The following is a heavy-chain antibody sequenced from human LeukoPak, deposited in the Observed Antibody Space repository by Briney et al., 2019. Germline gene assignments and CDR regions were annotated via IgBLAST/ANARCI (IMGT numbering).Heavy chain of an antibody. CDR2: ISSSGSTI. CDR3: ARGVDDIAVAGHFDY. J-gene: IGHJ4*02. Sequence: GGSLRLSCAASGFTFSDYYMSWIRQAPGKGLEWVSYISSSGSTIYYADSVKGRFTISRDNAKNSLYLQVNSLRAEDTAVYYCARGVDDIAVAGHFDYWGQGTLVTVSS. CDR1: GFTFSDYY. D-gene: IGHD6-19*01. V-gene: IGHV3-11*01.